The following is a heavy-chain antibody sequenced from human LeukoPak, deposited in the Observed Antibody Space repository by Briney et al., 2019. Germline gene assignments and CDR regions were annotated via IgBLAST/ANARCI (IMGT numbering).Heavy chain of an antibody. D-gene: IGHD2-2*01. Sequence: SDTLSLTCSVSGDSFRNYYWTWIRHPPGEGLEWIGYVYYSWSTNYNPSLKTRLHLSVDTSKNRFSLKLSSVTAADTAVYYCASSPRLTTSWFLFDSWGHGTLVTVSS. CDR3: ASSPRLTTSWFLFDS. CDR2: VYYSWST. J-gene: IGHJ5*01. CDR1: GDSFRNYY. V-gene: IGHV4-59*08.